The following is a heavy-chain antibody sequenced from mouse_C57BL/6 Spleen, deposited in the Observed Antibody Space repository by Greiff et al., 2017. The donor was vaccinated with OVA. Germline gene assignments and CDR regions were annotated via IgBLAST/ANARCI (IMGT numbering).Heavy chain of an antibody. CDR1: GYAFSSYW. CDR2: IYPGDGDT. J-gene: IGHJ2*01. CDR3: AREGVTTDFDY. V-gene: IGHV1-80*01. D-gene: IGHD2-2*01. Sequence: QVHVKQSGAELVKPGASVKISCKASGYAFSSYWMNWVKQRPGKGLEWIGQIYPGDGDTNYNGKFKGKATLTADKSSSTAYMQLSSLTSEDSAVYFCAREGVTTDFDYWGQGTTLTVSS.